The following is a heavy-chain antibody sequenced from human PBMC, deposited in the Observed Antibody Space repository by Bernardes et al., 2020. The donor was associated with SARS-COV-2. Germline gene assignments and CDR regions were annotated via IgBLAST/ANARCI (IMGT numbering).Heavy chain of an antibody. CDR3: AKGINTHTPTWPH. D-gene: IGHD2-2*02. J-gene: IGHJ4*02. CDR1: EFTFSGFT. V-gene: IGHV3-23*01. Sequence: SLRLSCVASEFTFSGFTMPWVRQVPGKGLEWVSVISASGDITYYADSVKGRFTISRDNSKNTLYLQMNSLRVEDTAVYYCAKGINTHTPTWPHWGQGTLVTVSS. CDR2: ISASGDIT.